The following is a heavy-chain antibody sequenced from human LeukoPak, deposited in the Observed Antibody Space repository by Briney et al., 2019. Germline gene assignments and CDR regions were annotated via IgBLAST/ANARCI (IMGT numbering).Heavy chain of an antibody. V-gene: IGHV3-15*01. D-gene: IGHD3-22*01. J-gene: IGHJ4*02. CDR3: TTEDDSSGYYIY. CDR2: IKSKTDGGTT. Sequence: GGSLRLSXAASGFTFSNAWMSWVRQAPGKGLEWVGRIKSKTDGGTTDYAAPVKGRFTISRDDSKNTLYLQMNSLKTEDTAVYYCTTEDDSSGYYIYWGQGTLVTISS. CDR1: GFTFSNAW.